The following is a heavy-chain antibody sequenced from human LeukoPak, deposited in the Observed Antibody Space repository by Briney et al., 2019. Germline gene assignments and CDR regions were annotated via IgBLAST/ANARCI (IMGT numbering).Heavy chain of an antibody. J-gene: IGHJ3*02. CDR2: IYTSGST. V-gene: IGHV4-4*07. D-gene: IGHD3-22*01. CDR1: GGSVSDYY. CDR3: AREVSSGYEDAFDI. Sequence: SETLSLTCTISGGSVSDYYWSWIRQPAGKGLEWIGRIYTSGSTNYNPSLKSRVTMSVDTSKNQFSLKLSSVTAADTAVYYCAREVSSGYEDAFDIWGQGTMVTVSS.